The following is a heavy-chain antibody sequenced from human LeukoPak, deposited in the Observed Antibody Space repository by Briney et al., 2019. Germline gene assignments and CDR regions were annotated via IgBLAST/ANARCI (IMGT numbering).Heavy chain of an antibody. CDR3: AKASGPLVIVATSAVYYFDY. J-gene: IGHJ4*02. Sequence: GRSLRLSCAASGFTFDDYAMHWVRQAPGKGLEWVSGISWNSGSIGYADSVKGRFTISRDNAKNSLYLQMNSLRAEDTALYYCAKASGPLVIVATSAVYYFDYWGQGTLVTVSS. V-gene: IGHV3-9*01. D-gene: IGHD5-12*01. CDR1: GFTFDDYA. CDR2: ISWNSGSI.